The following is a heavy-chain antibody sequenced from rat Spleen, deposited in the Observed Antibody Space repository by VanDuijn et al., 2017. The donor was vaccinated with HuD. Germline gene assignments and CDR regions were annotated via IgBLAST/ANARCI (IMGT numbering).Heavy chain of an antibody. J-gene: IGHJ2*01. V-gene: IGHV5-29*01. CDR1: GFTFSNCG. CDR2: ISYDGSST. Sequence: EVQLVESGGGLVQPGRSLKVSCAASGFTFSNCGMHWIRQAPTKGLEWVATISYDGSSTYYRDSVKGRFTISRDDVKNTLYVQMDSLRSEDTATYYCARRHYGYTDYFDSWGQGVMVTVSS. D-gene: IGHD1-11*01. CDR3: ARRHYGYTDYFDS.